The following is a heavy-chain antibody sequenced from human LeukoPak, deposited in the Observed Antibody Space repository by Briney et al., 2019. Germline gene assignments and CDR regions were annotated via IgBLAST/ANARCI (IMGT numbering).Heavy chain of an antibody. V-gene: IGHV3-30-3*01. CDR2: ISFDGGNK. D-gene: IGHD3-22*01. CDR1: GFTFNNYA. CDR3: ARIHSLYYYDSSGYGAFDI. J-gene: IGHJ3*02. Sequence: GGSLRLSCAASGFTFNNYAIHWVRQAPGKGLEWVAIISFDGGNKYYADSVMGRFTISRDNSKNTLYLQMHSLRAEDTAVYYCARIHSLYYYDSSGYGAFDIWGQGTMVTVSS.